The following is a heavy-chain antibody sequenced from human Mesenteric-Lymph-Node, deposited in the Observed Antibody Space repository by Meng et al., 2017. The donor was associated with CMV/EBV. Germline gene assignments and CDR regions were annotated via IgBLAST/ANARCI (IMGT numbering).Heavy chain of an antibody. J-gene: IGHJ5*02. V-gene: IGHV3-23*01. D-gene: IGHD3-10*01. CDR2: ITGDGTTS. CDR3: ARFYGAGSYFFDP. CDR1: GFTFSSYA. Sequence: GGSLRLSCAASGFTFSSYAMGWVRQSPGKGLEWISAITGDGTTSYVADSLRGRFTISRDNSRTTLYLQMNSLRAEDTAVYYCARFYGAGSYFFDPWGQGTLVTVSS.